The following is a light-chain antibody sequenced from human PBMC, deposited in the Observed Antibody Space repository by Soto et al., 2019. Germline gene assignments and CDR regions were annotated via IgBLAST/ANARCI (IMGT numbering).Light chain of an antibody. CDR3: QQYNNWPGT. CDR2: GAS. Sequence: EIVMTQSPATLSVSPGERATHSCRASQSVSSNLAWYQQKPGQAPRLLIYGASTRATGIPARFSGSGSGTEFTLTISSLQSEDFAVYCCQQYNNWPGTFGQGTKVDIK. V-gene: IGKV3-15*01. J-gene: IGKJ1*01. CDR1: QSVSSN.